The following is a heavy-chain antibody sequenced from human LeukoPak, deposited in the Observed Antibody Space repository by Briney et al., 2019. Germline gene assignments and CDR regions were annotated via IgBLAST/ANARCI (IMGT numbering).Heavy chain of an antibody. D-gene: IGHD3-9*01. CDR3: AKDMLPGYYSTNYGMDV. J-gene: IGHJ6*02. Sequence: TGGSLRLSCAASGFTFDDYAMHWVRQAPGKGLEWVSGISWNSGSIGYADSVKGRFTISRDNAKNSLYLQMSSLRAEDTALYYCAKDMLPGYYSTNYGMDVWGQGTTVTVSS. V-gene: IGHV3-9*01. CDR2: ISWNSGSI. CDR1: GFTFDDYA.